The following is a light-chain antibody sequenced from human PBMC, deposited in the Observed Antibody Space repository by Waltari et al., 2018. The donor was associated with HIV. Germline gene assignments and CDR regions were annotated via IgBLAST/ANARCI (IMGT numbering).Light chain of an antibody. CDR3: HVWDRATGV. V-gene: IGLV3-9*01. J-gene: IGLJ1*01. Sequence: SYELTQPLSVSVALGQTARITCGGDNIGSKNVHWYQQKPGQAPVLVIYRNTNRPSGIPERFSGSNTGNTATLTSTRAQVGDEADYYCHVWDRATGVFGTGTTVTVL. CDR1: NIGSKN. CDR2: RNT.